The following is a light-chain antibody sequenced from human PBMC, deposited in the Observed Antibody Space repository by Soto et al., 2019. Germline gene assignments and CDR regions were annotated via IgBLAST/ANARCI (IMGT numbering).Light chain of an antibody. Sequence: DIQMTQSPSTLSASLGDRVTITCRASESISYWLAWYQQKPGKAPKFLIYDASSLKSGVPSRFSGSGSGTEFTLPISSLQPDDFATYYCQPYNCLSYTIGQGTKLEI. V-gene: IGKV1-5*01. J-gene: IGKJ2*01. CDR1: ESISYW. CDR2: DAS. CDR3: QPYNCLSYT.